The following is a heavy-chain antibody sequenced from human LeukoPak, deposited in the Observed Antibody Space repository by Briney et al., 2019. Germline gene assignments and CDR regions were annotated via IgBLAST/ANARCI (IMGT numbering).Heavy chain of an antibody. V-gene: IGHV3-7*01. CDR1: GFTFSSYW. J-gene: IGHJ4*02. CDR3: ARDFGGYCSSNNCYLGHLDY. CDR2: IKQDGSEK. Sequence: PGGSLRLSCAASGFTFSSYWMSWVRQAPGKGLEWVANIKQDGSEKYYVDSVKGRFTISRDNAKNSLYLQMNSLRAEDTAVYYCARDFGGYCSSNNCYLGHLDYWGQGTLVTVSS. D-gene: IGHD2-2*01.